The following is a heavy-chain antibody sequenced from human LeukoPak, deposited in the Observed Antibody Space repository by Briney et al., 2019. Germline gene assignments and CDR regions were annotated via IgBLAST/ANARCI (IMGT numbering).Heavy chain of an antibody. J-gene: IGHJ4*02. V-gene: IGHV4-30-4*01. D-gene: IGHD3-22*01. CDR1: GGSISSGDYY. CDR2: IYYSGST. Sequence: PSETLSLTCTVSGGSISSGDYYWSWIRQPPGKGLEWIGYIYYSGSTYYNPSLKSRVTISVDTSKNQFSLKLSSVTAADTAVYYCARAFLTYSYDSSGYYYFDYWGQGTLVTVSS. CDR3: ARAFLTYSYDSSGYYYFDY.